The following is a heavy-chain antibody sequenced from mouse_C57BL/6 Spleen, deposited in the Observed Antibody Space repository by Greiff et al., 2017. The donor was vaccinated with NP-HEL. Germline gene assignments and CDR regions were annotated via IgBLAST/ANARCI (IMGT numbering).Heavy chain of an antibody. J-gene: IGHJ1*03. CDR1: GYSITSGYD. D-gene: IGHD1-1*01. CDR3: ARDNPYYGSSYWYFDV. CDR2: ISYSGST. Sequence: EVKVVESGPGMVKPSQSLSLTCTVTGYSITSGYDWHWIRHFPGNKLEWMGYISYSGSTNYNPSIKSRISITHDTSKNHFFLKLNSVTTEDTATYYCARDNPYYGSSYWYFDVWGTGTTVTVSS. V-gene: IGHV3-1*01.